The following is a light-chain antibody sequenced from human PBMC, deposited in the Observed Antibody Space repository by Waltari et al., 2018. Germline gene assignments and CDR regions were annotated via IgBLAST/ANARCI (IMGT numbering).Light chain of an antibody. CDR1: QDISNN. CDR2: AVF. CDR3: QQSYTMPMYT. V-gene: IGKV1-39*01. J-gene: IGKJ2*01. Sequence: DIQMTQSPSSLSASVGDRVTITCRASQDISNNLNWYQQKTGKAPYLLIFAVFPLQSGVPSRFIGCGSGTEFTLTISSLQPEDSATFYCQQSYTMPMYTFGQGTKLEIK.